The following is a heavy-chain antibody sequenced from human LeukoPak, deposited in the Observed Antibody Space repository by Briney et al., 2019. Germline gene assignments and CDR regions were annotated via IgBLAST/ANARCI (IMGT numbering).Heavy chain of an antibody. V-gene: IGHV4-4*07. CDR2: IYASGTT. CDR1: GGSISSYY. D-gene: IGHD6-19*01. CDR3: AGSSAWYNWFDP. Sequence: SETLSLTCTVSGGSISSYYWSWIRQPAGEGPEWIGRIYASGTTNYNPSLKSRVTMSVDTSKNQFSLKLSSVTAADTAVYYCAGSSAWYNWFDPWGQGILVTVSS. J-gene: IGHJ5*02.